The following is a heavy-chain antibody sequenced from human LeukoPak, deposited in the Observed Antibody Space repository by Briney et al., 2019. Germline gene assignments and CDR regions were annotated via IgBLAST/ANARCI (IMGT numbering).Heavy chain of an antibody. D-gene: IGHD1-26*01. CDR2: ISGSGSST. V-gene: IGHV3-23*01. CDR3: ARYSGNYRAFDI. J-gene: IGHJ3*02. CDR1: GFTFSSFA. Sequence: GGSLRLSCAASGFTFSSFAMNWVRQAPGKGPEWVSAISGSGSSTYNADSVKGRFTISRDNPKNSLYLQMNSLRAEDTAVYHCARYSGNYRAFDIWGQGTKVTVSS.